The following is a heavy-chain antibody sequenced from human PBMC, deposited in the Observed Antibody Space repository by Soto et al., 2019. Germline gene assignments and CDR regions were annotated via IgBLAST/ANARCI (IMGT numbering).Heavy chain of an antibody. J-gene: IGHJ4*02. CDR2: ISPYNANA. D-gene: IGHD6-13*01. CDR1: GYTFRNFG. Sequence: QIQLLQSGAEVKKPGASVKVTCKASGYTFRNFGISWVRQAPGQGLEWMGWISPYNANANYAQKFQGRLTMTADTSTSTAYMELRSLRSDGTAVYYCARENSDFDYWGQGTLVTVSS. V-gene: IGHV1-18*01. CDR3: ARENSDFDY.